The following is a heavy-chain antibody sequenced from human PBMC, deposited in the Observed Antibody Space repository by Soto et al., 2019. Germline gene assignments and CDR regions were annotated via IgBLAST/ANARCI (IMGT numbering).Heavy chain of an antibody. CDR1: GGSFSGYY. CDR2: INHSGST. V-gene: IGHV4-34*01. J-gene: IGHJ4*02. D-gene: IGHD2-2*01. CDR3: ARQQGSTSSFSFDS. Sequence: PSETLSLTCAVYGGSFSGYYWSWIRQPPGKGLEWIGEINHSGSTNYNPSLKSRVTISVDTSKNQFSLKLNSVTAADTAVYYCARQQGSTSSFSFDSWGQGTLVTVSS.